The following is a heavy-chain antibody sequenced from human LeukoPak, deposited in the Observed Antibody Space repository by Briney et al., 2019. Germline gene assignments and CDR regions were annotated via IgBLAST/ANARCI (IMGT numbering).Heavy chain of an antibody. CDR3: AKNDEHCSGGSCFDS. J-gene: IGHJ4*02. V-gene: IGHV3-23*01. CDR1: GFTFRTYA. D-gene: IGHD2-15*01. Sequence: GGSLRLSCAASGFTFRTYAMSWVRQAPGKGLKWVSAMSGRSIFYADSVKGRFTISRDNAMNTLYLQMNSLRVEDTAIYYCAKNDEHCSGGSCFDSWGQGTLVTVSS. CDR2: MSGRSI.